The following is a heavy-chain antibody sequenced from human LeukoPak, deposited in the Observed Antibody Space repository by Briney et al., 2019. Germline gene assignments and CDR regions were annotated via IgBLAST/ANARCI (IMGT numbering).Heavy chain of an antibody. J-gene: IGHJ4*02. D-gene: IGHD6-19*01. Sequence: AASVKVSCKASGYTFTSYGISWVRQAPGQGLEWMGWINPNSGGTNYAQKFQGRVTMTRDTSISTAYMELSRLRSDDTAVYYCARRTRKYSSGWLPDYWGQGTLVTVSS. CDR3: ARRTRKYSSGWLPDY. CDR2: INPNSGGT. V-gene: IGHV1-2*02. CDR1: GYTFTSYG.